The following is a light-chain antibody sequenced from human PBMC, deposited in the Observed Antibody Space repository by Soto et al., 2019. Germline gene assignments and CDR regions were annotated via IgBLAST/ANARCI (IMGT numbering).Light chain of an antibody. Sequence: IGMAPSPAHLSVSPGGRATLSCRASQSIGDTLAWYQQKPGQAPRLLIYGASSRVTGVPARFSGSGSGTDFTLTISSLQSDDFALYYCQQYDNWPWTFGQGTKVDIK. V-gene: IGKV3-15*01. CDR1: QSIGDT. J-gene: IGKJ1*01. CDR2: GAS. CDR3: QQYDNWPWT.